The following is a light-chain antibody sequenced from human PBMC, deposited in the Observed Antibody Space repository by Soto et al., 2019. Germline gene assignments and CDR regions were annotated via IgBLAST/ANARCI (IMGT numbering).Light chain of an antibody. CDR1: SSNIGAGYD. CDR2: GNS. V-gene: IGLV1-40*01. J-gene: IGLJ2*01. CDR3: QSYDSSLSVV. Sequence: QSVLAQPPSVSGVPGQRATISCTGSSSNIGAGYDVHWYQQLPGTAPKLLIYGNSNRPSGVPDRFSGSKSDTSASLAITGLQAEDEADYYCQSYDSSLSVVFGGGTQPTVL.